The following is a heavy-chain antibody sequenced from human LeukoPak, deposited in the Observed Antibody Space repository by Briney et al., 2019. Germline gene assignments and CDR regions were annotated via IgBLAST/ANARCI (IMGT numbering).Heavy chain of an antibody. D-gene: IGHD3-10*02. CDR3: ARGRIERRSMIGDD. V-gene: IGHV3-30*02. J-gene: IGHJ4*02. Sequence: GGSLRLSCAASGFTFSTYIMHWVRQAPGKGLEWVAFKGRFTISRDISKNTLYLQMSSLRAEDTALYYCARGRIERRSMIGDDWGQGTLVTVSS. CDR1: GFTFSTYI.